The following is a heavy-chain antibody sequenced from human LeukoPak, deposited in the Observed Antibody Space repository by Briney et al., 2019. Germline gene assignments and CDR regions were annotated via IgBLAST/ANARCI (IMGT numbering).Heavy chain of an antibody. J-gene: IGHJ2*01. D-gene: IGHD4-17*01. V-gene: IGHV4-38-2*01. CDR2: IYHSGNT. CDR3: ARPKYGDAAYFAL. Sequence: SETVSLTCAVSGYSISSGYYWGWIRQPPGKGLEWIGSIYHSGNTYYNPSLKSRVTISVDTSKNQFFLKVTSVTAADAAVYYCARPKYGDAAYFALWGRGALVTVSS. CDR1: GYSISSGYY.